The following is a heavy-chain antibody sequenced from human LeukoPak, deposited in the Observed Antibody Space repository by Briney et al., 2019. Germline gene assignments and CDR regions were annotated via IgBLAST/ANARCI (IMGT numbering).Heavy chain of an antibody. D-gene: IGHD2-8*01. V-gene: IGHV3-48*01. Sequence: GGSLRLSCAASGFTFSSYSMNWVRQAPGKGLKWVSYISSSSSTIYYADSVKGRFTISRDNAKNSLYLQMNSLRAEDTAVYYCARDVYGEAFDIWGQGTMVTVSS. CDR2: ISSSSSTI. CDR3: ARDVYGEAFDI. CDR1: GFTFSSYS. J-gene: IGHJ3*02.